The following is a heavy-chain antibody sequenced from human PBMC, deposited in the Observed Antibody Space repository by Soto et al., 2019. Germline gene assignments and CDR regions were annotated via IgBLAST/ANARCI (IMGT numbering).Heavy chain of an antibody. V-gene: IGHV3-23*01. D-gene: IGHD6-19*01. CDR2: VSGSGGYT. CDR1: GFTFSSYA. CDR3: AKGPHSSGWHYSDY. Sequence: GGSLRLSCAASGFTFSSYAMSWVRQAPGKGLEWVSTVSGSGGYTYYADSVKGRFTISRDNSENTLYLQMISLRAEDMAIYYCAKGPHSSGWHYSDYWGQGTLVTVSS. J-gene: IGHJ4*02.